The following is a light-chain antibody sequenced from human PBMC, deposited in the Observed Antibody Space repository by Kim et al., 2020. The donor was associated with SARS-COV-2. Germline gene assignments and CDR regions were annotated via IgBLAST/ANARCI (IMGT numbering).Light chain of an antibody. V-gene: IGLV2-14*01. CDR1: SSDVGGYNY. CDR2: DVS. J-gene: IGLJ1*01. CDR3: LSYTSTSSYV. Sequence: QSALTQPASVSGSPGQSITISCTGTSSDVGGYNYVSWYQQHPGKAPKLMIYDVSKRPSGVSDRFSASKSGNAASLTISGLQAEDEADYYCLSYTSTSSYVFGTGTKVTVL.